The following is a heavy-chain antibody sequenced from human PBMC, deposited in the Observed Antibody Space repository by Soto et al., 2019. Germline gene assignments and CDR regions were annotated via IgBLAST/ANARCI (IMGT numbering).Heavy chain of an antibody. J-gene: IGHJ4*02. CDR1: GFTFDDYA. D-gene: IGHD5-12*01. CDR2: ISWNSGSI. CDR3: AKDRAGGYAIDY. V-gene: IGHV3-9*01. Sequence: EVQLVESGGGLVQPGRSLRLSCAASGFTFDDYAMHWVRQAPGKGLEWVSGISWNSGSIGYADSVKGRFTISRDNAKNSLYLQMNSLRAEDTALYYCAKDRAGGYAIDYWGQGTLVTVSS.